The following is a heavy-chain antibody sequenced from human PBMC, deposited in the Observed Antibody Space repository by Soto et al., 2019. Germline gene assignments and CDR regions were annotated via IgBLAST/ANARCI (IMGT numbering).Heavy chain of an antibody. Sequence: LSLTCTVSGASINSGCYYWSWIREHPGTGLEWIGNIYYTGSTYYNPSLNSRVTMSLDTSKNQYSLWLSSVSAADTAVYYCATGDAWGNLRAYWGQGTLVSVSS. V-gene: IGHV4-31*03. J-gene: IGHJ4*02. CDR2: IYYTGST. CDR3: ATGDAWGNLRAY. CDR1: GASINSGCYY. D-gene: IGHD7-27*01.